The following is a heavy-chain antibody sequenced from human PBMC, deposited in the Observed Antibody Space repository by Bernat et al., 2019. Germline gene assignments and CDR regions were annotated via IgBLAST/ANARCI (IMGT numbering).Heavy chain of an antibody. Sequence: QVQLQQWGAGLLKPSETLSLTCAVYGGSFSGHYWSWIRQSPGKGLEWLGEINHSGSTNYNSSLKSRVTISVDTSKNQFSLKLSSVTAADTAVYYCAREVGWFGELRFDYWGQGTLVTVSS. D-gene: IGHD3-10*01. J-gene: IGHJ4*02. CDR2: INHSGST. V-gene: IGHV4-34*01. CDR1: GGSFSGHY. CDR3: AREVGWFGELRFDY.